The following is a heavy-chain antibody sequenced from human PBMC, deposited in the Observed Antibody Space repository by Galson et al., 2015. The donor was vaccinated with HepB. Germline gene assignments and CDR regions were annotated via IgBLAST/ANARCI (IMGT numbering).Heavy chain of an antibody. CDR3: SRGSKYGDYER. CDR2: IRSNPFGGTT. D-gene: IGHD4-17*01. J-gene: IGHJ4*02. CDR1: GFMLGDFP. V-gene: IGHV3-49*03. Sequence: SLRLSCAASGFMLGDFPVGWFRQAPGKGLEWVGFIRSNPFGGTTEYAASVKGRFTISRDDSESRAYLQMNSLKTDDTGVYYCSRGSKYGDYERWGQGTLVTVSS.